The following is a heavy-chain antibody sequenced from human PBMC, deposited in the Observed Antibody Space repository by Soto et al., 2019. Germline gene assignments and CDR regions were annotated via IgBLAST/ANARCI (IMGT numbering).Heavy chain of an antibody. V-gene: IGHV4-59*08. CDR3: ARHAYGPKGYCSSTSCYEGYYGMDV. CDR2: ISYSGST. CDR1: GGSISSYY. J-gene: IGHJ6*02. Sequence: PSETLSLTCTVSGGSISSYYWIWIRQPPGKGREWIGYISYSGSTNYNPSLKSRVTISVDTSKNQFSLKLSSVTAADTAVYYCARHAYGPKGYCSSTSCYEGYYGMDVWVQGTTVTVSS. D-gene: IGHD2-2*01.